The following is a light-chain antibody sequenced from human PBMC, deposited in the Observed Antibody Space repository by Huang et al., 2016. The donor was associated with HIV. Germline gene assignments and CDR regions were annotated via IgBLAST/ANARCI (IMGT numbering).Light chain of an antibody. CDR1: QGISNY. Sequence: DIQMTQSPSSLSASVGDRVNITCRASQGISNYLVWFQQQPGKAPKSLIYAASRLQGGVPSRFSGSGSGTDFTLTISSLKPEDFATYYCQQYASYPYTFGQGTKLEIK. V-gene: IGKV1-16*01. CDR3: QQYASYPYT. J-gene: IGKJ2*01. CDR2: AAS.